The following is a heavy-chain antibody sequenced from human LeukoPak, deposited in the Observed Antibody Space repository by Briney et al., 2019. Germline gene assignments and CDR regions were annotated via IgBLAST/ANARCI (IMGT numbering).Heavy chain of an antibody. CDR1: GFTFSDLG. D-gene: IGHD1-14*01. CDR2: IRYDGSNK. Sequence: GGSLRLSCAASGFTFSDLGMHWARQAPGKGLEWVAFIRYDGSNKYYADSVKGRFTISRDNSKNTLYLQMNSLRAEDTAVYYCAKDTTPPKAGFDPWGQGTLVTVSS. J-gene: IGHJ5*02. V-gene: IGHV3-30*02. CDR3: AKDTTPPKAGFDP.